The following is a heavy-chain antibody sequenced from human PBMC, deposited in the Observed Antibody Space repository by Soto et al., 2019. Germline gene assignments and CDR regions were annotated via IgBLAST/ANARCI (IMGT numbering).Heavy chain of an antibody. CDR2: INPRGGST. CDR1: GYTFAAYF. Sequence: ASVKVSCKASGYTFAAYFMHWVRQAPGQGLEWMGIINPRGGSTNYAQRFQGRVAMTWDTSTSTAYMELGSLRSDDTAVYYCARAPYSSSSFFFDFWGQGTPVTVSP. J-gene: IGHJ4*02. D-gene: IGHD6-6*01. CDR3: ARAPYSSSSFFFDF. V-gene: IGHV1-46*01.